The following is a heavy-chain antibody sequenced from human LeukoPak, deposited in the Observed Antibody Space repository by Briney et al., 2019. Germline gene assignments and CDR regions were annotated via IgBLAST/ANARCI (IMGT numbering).Heavy chain of an antibody. CDR2: ISSSSSYI. J-gene: IGHJ6*02. D-gene: IGHD2-2*01. CDR1: GFTFSSYS. Sequence: GGSLRLSCAASGFTFSSYSMNWVRQAPGKGLEWVSSISSSSSYIYYADSVKGRFTFSRDNAKNSLYLQMNSLRAEDTAVYYCARVGCSSTSCFYGMDVWGQGTTVTVSS. V-gene: IGHV3-21*01. CDR3: ARVGCSSTSCFYGMDV.